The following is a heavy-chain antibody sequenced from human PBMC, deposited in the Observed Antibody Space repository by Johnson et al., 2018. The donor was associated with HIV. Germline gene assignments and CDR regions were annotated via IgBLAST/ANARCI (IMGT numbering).Heavy chain of an antibody. Sequence: QVQLVESGGGVVQPGRSLRLSCAASGFTFSNFGMHWVRQAPGKGLEWVAVISYDGSNKYYADSVKGRFTISRDNSKNTLYLQMNSLRAEDTAVYYCARGGLLSPDAFDIWGQGTMVTVSS. V-gene: IGHV3-30*03. D-gene: IGHD2-21*02. CDR3: ARGGLLSPDAFDI. CDR1: GFTFSNFG. CDR2: ISYDGSNK. J-gene: IGHJ3*02.